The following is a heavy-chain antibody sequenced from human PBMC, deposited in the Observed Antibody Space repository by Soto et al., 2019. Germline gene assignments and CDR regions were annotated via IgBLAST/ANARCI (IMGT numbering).Heavy chain of an antibody. Sequence: EVQVVESGGGLVQPGGSLRLSCAASGFTFSYYSMNWVRQAPGKGLEWVSYISSSSSTKFYADAVKGRFTISRDHARNSLYLQMNSLRAEDTAVYYCSRDIDGGGQGTLVTVSS. V-gene: IGHV3-48*01. CDR2: ISSSSSTK. J-gene: IGHJ4*02. D-gene: IGHD2-15*01. CDR3: SRDIDG. CDR1: GFTFSYYS.